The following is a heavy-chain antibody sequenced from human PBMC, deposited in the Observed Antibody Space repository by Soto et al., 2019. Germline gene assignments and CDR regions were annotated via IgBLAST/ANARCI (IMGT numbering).Heavy chain of an antibody. CDR1: GFTFSSFA. D-gene: IGHD3-22*01. Sequence: EVQLLESGGGLVQPGGSLRLSCAASGFTFSSFAMSWVRQAPGKGLEWVSAISGSGGSTYYADSVKGRFTISRDNSKNTLYLQMNSLRAEDTAVYYCAKDLYYYDSSHYWGQGTLVTVSS. J-gene: IGHJ4*02. CDR2: ISGSGGST. V-gene: IGHV3-23*01. CDR3: AKDLYYYDSSHY.